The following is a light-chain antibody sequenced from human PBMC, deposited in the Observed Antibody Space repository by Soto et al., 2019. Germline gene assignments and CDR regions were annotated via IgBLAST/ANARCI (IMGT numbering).Light chain of an antibody. Sequence: EIVMTQSPATLSVSPGERATLSCRASQSASSTVAWYQQKPGQAPRLLIYAASSWATGIPDRFSGSGSGTDFTLTISRLEPEDFAVYYCQQYGNSPITFGQGTRLEIK. CDR2: AAS. CDR3: QQYGNSPIT. J-gene: IGKJ5*01. CDR1: QSASST. V-gene: IGKV3-20*01.